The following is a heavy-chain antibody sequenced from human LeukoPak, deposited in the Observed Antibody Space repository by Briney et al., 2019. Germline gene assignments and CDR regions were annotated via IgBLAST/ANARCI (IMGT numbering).Heavy chain of an antibody. CDR1: GFTFSSYA. Sequence: GGSLRLSCAASGFTFSSYAMSWVRQAPGKGLEWVSAISGSGGSTYYADSVKGRFTISGDNSKNTLYLQMNSLRAEDTAVYYCAKTDSSGYFFDYWGQGTLVTVSS. CDR2: ISGSGGST. CDR3: AKTDSSGYFFDY. V-gene: IGHV3-23*01. D-gene: IGHD3-22*01. J-gene: IGHJ4*02.